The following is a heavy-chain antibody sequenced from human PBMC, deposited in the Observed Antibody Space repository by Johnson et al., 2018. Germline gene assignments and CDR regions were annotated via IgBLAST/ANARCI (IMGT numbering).Heavy chain of an antibody. D-gene: IGHD2-2*01. Sequence: QLVESGGFLAQPGESLRLSCAPSGFTFSSHGMSWVRQAPGKGPEWVSDISATGRSTYYADSVKGRFTISRDNSKNTLYLEMNSLRAEDTAVYYCAKDPRPTVVVPDAFDIWGQGTMVTVSS. CDR3: AKDPRPTVVVPDAFDI. CDR1: GFTFSSHG. V-gene: IGHV3-23*04. J-gene: IGHJ3*02. CDR2: ISATGRST.